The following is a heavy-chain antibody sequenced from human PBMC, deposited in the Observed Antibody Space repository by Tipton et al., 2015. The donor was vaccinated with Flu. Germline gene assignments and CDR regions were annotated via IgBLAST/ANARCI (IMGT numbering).Heavy chain of an antibody. Sequence: TLSLTCAVYGGSFSGYYWSWIRQPPGKGLEWIGEINHSGSTNYNPSLKSRVTISVDTSKNQFSLKLSSVTAADTAVYYCASKFLYDYDSSGFYSGDYWGQGILVTVSS. D-gene: IGHD3-22*01. J-gene: IGHJ4*02. CDR2: INHSGST. V-gene: IGHV4-34*01. CDR3: ASKFLYDYDSSGFYSGDY. CDR1: GGSFSGYY.